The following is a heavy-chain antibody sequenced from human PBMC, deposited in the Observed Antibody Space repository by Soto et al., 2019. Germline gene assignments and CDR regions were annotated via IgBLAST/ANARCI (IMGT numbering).Heavy chain of an antibody. J-gene: IGHJ2*01. V-gene: IGHV3-30-3*01. D-gene: IGHD3-9*01. CDR2: ISYDGSNK. CDR3: ARDSANLLRYFDWLLLGWYFDL. CDR1: GFTFSSYA. Sequence: GGSLRLSCAASGFTFSSYAMHWVRQAPGKGLGWVAVISYDGSNKYYADSVKGRFTISRDNSKNTLYLQMNSLRAEDTAVYYCARDSANLLRYFDWLLLGWYFDLWGRGTLVTVSS.